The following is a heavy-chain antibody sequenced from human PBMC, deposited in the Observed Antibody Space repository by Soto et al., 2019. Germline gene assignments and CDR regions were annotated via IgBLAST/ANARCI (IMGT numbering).Heavy chain of an antibody. CDR1: GFTFSNYP. J-gene: IGHJ3*02. CDR3: AKGVYSGYDHDAFDI. D-gene: IGHD5-12*01. V-gene: IGHV3-23*01. Sequence: GGSLRLSCAASGFTFSNYPMSWVRQAPGKGLEWVSAISGSGGSTYYADSVKGRFTISRDNSKNTLYLQMNSLRAEDTAVYYCAKGVYSGYDHDAFDIWGQGTMVTVSS. CDR2: ISGSGGST.